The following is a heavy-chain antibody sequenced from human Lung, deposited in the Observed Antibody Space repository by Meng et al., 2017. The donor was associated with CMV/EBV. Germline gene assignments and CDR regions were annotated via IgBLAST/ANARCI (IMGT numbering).Heavy chain of an antibody. Sequence: SGTLCLXCTVSGFTISNYYLSFIRQPPGKGLEWIGYIYYSGSTKYNPFLKSRVIISVDTSKKKFSLKLISVTAADTAVYYCARHGYESSGYSSYNDGMDVWGQGTMVXVSS. D-gene: IGHD3-22*01. CDR1: GFTISNYY. V-gene: IGHV4-59*01. J-gene: IGHJ6*02. CDR2: IYYSGST. CDR3: ARHGYESSGYSSYNDGMDV.